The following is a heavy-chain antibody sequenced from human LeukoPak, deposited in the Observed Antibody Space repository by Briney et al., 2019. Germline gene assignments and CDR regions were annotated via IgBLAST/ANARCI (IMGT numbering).Heavy chain of an antibody. D-gene: IGHD3-9*01. Sequence: PGRSLRLSCAASGFTFSSYGMHWVRQAPGKGLEWVAVISYDGSNKYYADSVKGRFTISRDNSKNTLYLQMNSLRAEDTAVYYCAKDQAGYSPLLDYWGQGTLVTVSS. V-gene: IGHV3-30*18. CDR1: GFTFSSYG. J-gene: IGHJ4*02. CDR3: AKDQAGYSPLLDY. CDR2: ISYDGSNK.